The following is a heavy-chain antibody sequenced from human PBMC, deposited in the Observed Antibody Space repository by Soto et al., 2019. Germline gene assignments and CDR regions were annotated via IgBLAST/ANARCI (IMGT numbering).Heavy chain of an antibody. CDR2: ISYDGSNK. J-gene: IGHJ6*02. D-gene: IGHD6-6*01. V-gene: IGHV3-30*18. CDR3: AKDLGSSSTYYYYGMDV. Sequence: QVQLVESGGGVVQPGRSLRLSCAASGFTFSSYGMHWVRQAPGKGLEWVAVISYDGSNKYYADSVKGRFTISRDNSKSTLYLQMNSLRAEDTAVYYCAKDLGSSSTYYYYGMDVWGQGTTVTVSS. CDR1: GFTFSSYG.